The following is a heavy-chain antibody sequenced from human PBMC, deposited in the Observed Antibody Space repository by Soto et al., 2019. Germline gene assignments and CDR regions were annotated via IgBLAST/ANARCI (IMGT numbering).Heavy chain of an antibody. CDR1: GGTFSSYT. J-gene: IGHJ4*02. Sequence: QVQLVQSGAEVKKPGSSVKVSCKASGGTFSSYTISWVRQAPGQGLEWMGRIIPILGIANYAQKFQGRVTITADKSTSTAYRELSSLRSEDTAVYYCARGDYYGSGWNFDYWGQGTLVTVSS. D-gene: IGHD3-10*01. CDR3: ARGDYYGSGWNFDY. CDR2: IIPILGIA. V-gene: IGHV1-69*02.